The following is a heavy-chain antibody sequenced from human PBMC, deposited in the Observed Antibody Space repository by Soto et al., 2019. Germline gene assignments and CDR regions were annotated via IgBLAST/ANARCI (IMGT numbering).Heavy chain of an antibody. CDR3: AHKILVPGAIVFDY. CDR2: IYWDDEK. CDR1: GFSLTTGGVG. J-gene: IGHJ4*02. V-gene: IGHV2-5*02. D-gene: IGHD2-2*01. Sequence: QITLKESGPTLVTPTQTLTLTCTFSGFSLTTGGVGVGWIRQAPGKALEWLALIYWDDEKRYSPSLKSRLTNTKDTSKNQVVLTVTNMDPVDTATYYCAHKILVPGAIVFDYWGQGTLVTVSS.